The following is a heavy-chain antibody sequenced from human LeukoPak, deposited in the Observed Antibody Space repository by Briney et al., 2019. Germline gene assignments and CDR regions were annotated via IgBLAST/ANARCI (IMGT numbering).Heavy chain of an antibody. D-gene: IGHD6-13*01. CDR3: ARDYPVSSSSWYPPAQDGMDV. CDR1: GYTFTGYY. CDR2: MNPNSGGT. J-gene: IGHJ6*02. V-gene: IGHV1-2*02. Sequence: ASVKLSCKSSGYTFTGYYLHWVRHAPGPGLEWMGWMNPNSGGTNYAQNFQGRVTMTRDTSISTAYMELSRLRSDGTAVSYCARDYPVSSSSWYPPAQDGMDVWGQGTTVTVSS.